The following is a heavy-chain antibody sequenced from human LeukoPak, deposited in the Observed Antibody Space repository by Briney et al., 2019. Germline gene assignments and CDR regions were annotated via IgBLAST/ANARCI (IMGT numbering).Heavy chain of an antibody. CDR1: GYTFTGYY. CDR3: ARAIPPGYSSSRGYYFDY. Sequence: ASVKVSCKASGYTFTGYYMHWVRQAPGQGLEWMGWINPNSGGTNYAQKFQGRVTMTRDTSISTAYMELSRLRSDDTAVYYCARAIPPGYSSSRGYYFDYWGQGTLVTVSS. J-gene: IGHJ4*02. CDR2: INPNSGGT. D-gene: IGHD6-19*01. V-gene: IGHV1-2*02.